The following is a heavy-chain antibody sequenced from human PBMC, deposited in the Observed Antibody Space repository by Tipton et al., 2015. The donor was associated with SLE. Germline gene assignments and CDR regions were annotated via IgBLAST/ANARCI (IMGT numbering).Heavy chain of an antibody. CDR2: IYYSGST. CDR3: ARDYYGSGFDAFDI. Sequence: TLSLTCTVSGGSISSSGYDWGWIRQPPGKGLEWIGSIYYSGSTYYNPSLKSRVTISVDTSKNQFSLRLSSVTAADTAVYYCARDYYGSGFDAFDIWGQGTMVTVSS. CDR1: GGSISSSGYD. J-gene: IGHJ3*02. V-gene: IGHV4-39*07. D-gene: IGHD3-10*01.